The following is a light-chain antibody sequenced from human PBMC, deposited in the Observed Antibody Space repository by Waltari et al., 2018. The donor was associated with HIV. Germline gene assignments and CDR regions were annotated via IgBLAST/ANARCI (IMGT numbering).Light chain of an antibody. J-gene: IGKJ1*01. CDR2: WAS. CDR3: QQYYSNLRT. CDR1: QSVLYSSNNKND. V-gene: IGKV4-1*01. Sequence: IVMTQSPDSLAVSLAERATINCMSSQSVLYSSNNKNDLAWYQQKPGQPPKLLIYWASTRESGVPDRFSGSGSQTDFTLTISSLQAEDVAVYYCQQYYSNLRTFGQGTKVEIK.